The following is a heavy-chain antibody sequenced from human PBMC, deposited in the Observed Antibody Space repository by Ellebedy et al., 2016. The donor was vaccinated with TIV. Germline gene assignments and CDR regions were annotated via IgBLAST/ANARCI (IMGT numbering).Heavy chain of an antibody. CDR3: VRGVFDIAEAGLGKNWYDP. J-gene: IGHJ5*02. Sequence: GESMKISCAAAGFPFNTYRKHWVRPAPGKGQEWVAVKCCDGSNNYYADSVKGRFTISRDNPTNTLDLQMNSLRGEDTAVYYCVRGVFDIAEAGLGKNWYDPWGQGTLVTVSS. D-gene: IGHD6-13*01. CDR1: GFPFNTYR. CDR2: KCCDGSNN. V-gene: IGHV3-33*01.